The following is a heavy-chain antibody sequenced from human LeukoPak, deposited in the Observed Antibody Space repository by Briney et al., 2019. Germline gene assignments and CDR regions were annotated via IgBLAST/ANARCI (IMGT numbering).Heavy chain of an antibody. V-gene: IGHV3-30*18. CDR2: ISNDGNNK. CDR1: GFTFSSNG. D-gene: IGHD1-26*01. CDR3: AKDRRIVVGGPRAFDI. J-gene: IGHJ3*02. Sequence: PGGSLRLSCAASGFTFSSNGMHWVRQAPGKGLEWVALISNDGNNKYYADSVRGRSTISRDNSKNTLYLQMNSLRAEDTAVYYCAKDRRIVVGGPRAFDIWGQGTMVTVSS.